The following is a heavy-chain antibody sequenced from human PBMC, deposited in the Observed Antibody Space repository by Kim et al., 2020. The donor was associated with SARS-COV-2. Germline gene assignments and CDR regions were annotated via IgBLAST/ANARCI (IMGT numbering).Heavy chain of an antibody. Sequence: YPGSVKGQFTISRENAKNSLYLQMNSLRAGDTAVYYCARFNSGWSGAFDIWGQGTMVTVSS. J-gene: IGHJ3*02. D-gene: IGHD6-19*01. CDR3: ARFNSGWSGAFDI. V-gene: IGHV3-13*03.